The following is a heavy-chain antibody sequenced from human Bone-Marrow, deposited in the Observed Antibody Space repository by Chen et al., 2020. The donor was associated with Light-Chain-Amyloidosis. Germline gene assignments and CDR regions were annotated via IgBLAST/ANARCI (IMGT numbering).Heavy chain of an antibody. Sequence: EGQLVESGGGWGEPGGNLRLSCAASGFTFRSYEMNWFRQAPGKGLEWVSYISSSGSTIYYADSVKGRFTISRDNAKNSLYLQMNSLRAEDTAVYYCARGPIAAAFVGYFDYWGQGTLVTVSS. CDR2: ISSSGSTI. V-gene: IGHV3-48*03. CDR1: GFTFRSYE. J-gene: IGHJ4*02. D-gene: IGHD6-13*01. CDR3: ARGPIAAAFVGYFDY.